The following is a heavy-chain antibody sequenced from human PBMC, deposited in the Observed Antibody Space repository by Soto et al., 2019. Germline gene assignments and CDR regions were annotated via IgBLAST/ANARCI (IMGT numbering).Heavy chain of an antibody. CDR3: AKEITYYYARSGYYPFDY. CDR1: GGTFRIYA. CDR2: IIPIFVTA. Sequence: QVQLVQSGAEVKKPGSSVKVSCKASGGTFRIYAISWVRQAPGQGLEWRGWIIPIFVTANYAQKFQGRVTITAAQSTSPASMELSSLRSDATDVYYCAKEITYYYARSGYYPFDYWGQGTLVTVSS. J-gene: IGHJ4*02. D-gene: IGHD3-22*01. V-gene: IGHV1-69*12.